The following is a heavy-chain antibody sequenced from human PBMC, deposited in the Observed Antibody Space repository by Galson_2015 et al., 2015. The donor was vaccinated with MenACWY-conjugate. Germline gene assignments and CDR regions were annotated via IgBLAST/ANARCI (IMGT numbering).Heavy chain of an antibody. V-gene: IGHV4-4*02. CDR3: VRVQRVATGFDY. Sequence: SEPLSLTCVVSGDSISSSNWWRWVRQSPGKGLAWIGEIYHSGHTTYNPSLKSRLTISVDKSKTQFSMKLTSVTAADTAVYYCVRVQRVATGFDYWGHGTLVTVSS. CDR1: GDSISSSNW. CDR2: IYHSGHT. D-gene: IGHD5-12*01. J-gene: IGHJ4*01.